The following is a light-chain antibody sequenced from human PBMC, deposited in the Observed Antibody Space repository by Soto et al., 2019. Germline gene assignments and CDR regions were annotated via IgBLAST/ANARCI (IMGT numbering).Light chain of an antibody. CDR2: AAS. V-gene: IGKV1-17*03. J-gene: IGKJ1*01. Sequence: DIQITPAPSVMSPSVGDRVTITCRASQGISNYLVWFQQKPGKVPKRLIYAASSLESGVPSRFSGSGSGTEFTLTISSLQPEDFATYFCLQHDNFPRTFGQGSKVDMK. CDR1: QGISNY. CDR3: LQHDNFPRT.